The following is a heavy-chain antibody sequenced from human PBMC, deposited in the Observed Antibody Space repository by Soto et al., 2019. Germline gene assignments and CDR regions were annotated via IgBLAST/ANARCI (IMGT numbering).Heavy chain of an antibody. Sequence: GGSLRLSCAASGFTFSSYSMNWVRQAPGKGLEWVSSISSSSSYIYYADSVKGRFTISRDNAKNSLYLQMNSLRAEDTAVYYCARDEVRRGGYRPGYYGMDVWGQGTTVTVSS. CDR1: GFTFSSYS. D-gene: IGHD1-26*01. J-gene: IGHJ6*02. CDR3: ARDEVRRGGYRPGYYGMDV. CDR2: ISSSSSYI. V-gene: IGHV3-21*01.